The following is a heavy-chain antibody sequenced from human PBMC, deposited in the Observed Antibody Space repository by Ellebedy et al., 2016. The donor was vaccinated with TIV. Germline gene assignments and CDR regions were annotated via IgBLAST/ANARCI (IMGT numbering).Heavy chain of an antibody. CDR3: AKERVGLRPLGVFDY. J-gene: IGHJ4*02. V-gene: IGHV3-23*01. CDR2: ISSTAEST. D-gene: IGHD6-6*01. CDR1: GFIFGNYA. Sequence: RGSLRLSXAASGFIFGNYAMNWVRQAPGKGLEWVSGISSTAESTFYGDSVQGRFTVSRDNSKNTLYLEMNSLRADDTAVYFCAKERVGLRPLGVFDYWGQGTLVTVSS.